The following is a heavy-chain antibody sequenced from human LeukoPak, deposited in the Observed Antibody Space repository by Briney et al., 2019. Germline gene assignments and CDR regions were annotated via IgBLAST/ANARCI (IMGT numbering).Heavy chain of an antibody. V-gene: IGHV3-48*01. CDR2: ISPSSSTI. CDR3: ASSSSLGN. Sequence: GGSLRLSCAASGFTFSNAWMSWVRQAPGKGLEWVSYISPSSSTIYYADSVKGRFTISRDNAKNSLSLQMNSLRAEDTAVYYCASSSSLGNWGQGTLVTVSS. D-gene: IGHD6-6*01. J-gene: IGHJ4*02. CDR1: GFTFSNAW.